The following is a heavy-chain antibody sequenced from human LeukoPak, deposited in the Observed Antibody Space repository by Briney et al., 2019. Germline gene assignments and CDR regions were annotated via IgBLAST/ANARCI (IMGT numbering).Heavy chain of an antibody. CDR1: GGSISSYY. CDR3: AREVRSSSWYVGGWFDP. Sequence: SETLSLTCTVSGGSISSYYWSWIRQPPGKGLEWIGYIYYSGSTNYNPSLKSRVTISVDTSKNQFSLKLSSVTAADTAVYYCAREVRSSSWYVGGWFDPWGQGTLVTVSS. V-gene: IGHV4-59*01. D-gene: IGHD6-13*01. CDR2: IYYSGST. J-gene: IGHJ5*02.